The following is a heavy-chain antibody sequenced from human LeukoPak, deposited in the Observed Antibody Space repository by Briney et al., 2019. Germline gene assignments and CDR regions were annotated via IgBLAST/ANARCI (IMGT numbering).Heavy chain of an antibody. V-gene: IGHV4-34*01. CDR1: GGSFSGYY. CDR2: INHSGNT. D-gene: IGHD3/OR15-3a*01. CDR3: ARQTGSGLFILP. Sequence: SETLSLTCAVYGGSFSGYYWSWIRQPPGKGLEWIGEINHSGNTYYNASLKSQVSISIDTSKNRFSLKLTSVTAADTAVYYCARQTGSGLFILPGGQGTLVTVSS. J-gene: IGHJ4*02.